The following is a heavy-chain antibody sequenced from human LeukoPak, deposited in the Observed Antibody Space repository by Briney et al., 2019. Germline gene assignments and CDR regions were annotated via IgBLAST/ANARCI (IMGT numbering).Heavy chain of an antibody. CDR2: IKQDGSEK. Sequence: GGSLRLSCAASGFTFSSHWMSWVRQAPGKGLEWVANIKQDGSEKYYIDSVKGRFTISRDNAKNSLNLQMNSLRAEDTAVYYCAREGALWFGESLPGTFDYWGQGTLVTVSS. J-gene: IGHJ4*02. V-gene: IGHV3-7*01. D-gene: IGHD3-10*01. CDR3: AREGALWFGESLPGTFDY. CDR1: GFTFSSHW.